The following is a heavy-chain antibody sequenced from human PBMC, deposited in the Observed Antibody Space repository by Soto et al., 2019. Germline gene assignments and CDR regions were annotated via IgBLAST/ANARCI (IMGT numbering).Heavy chain of an antibody. J-gene: IGHJ3*01. CDR2: IYYSGST. V-gene: IGHV4-39*01. D-gene: IGHD3-3*01. Sequence: SETLSLTCTVSGGSISSSSYYWGWIRQPPGKGLEWIGSIYYSGSTYYNPSLKSRVTISVDTSKNQFSLKLSSVTAADTAVYYCARWMRGDYDFWSGYWLTDAFDLWGQGTMVTVSS. CDR1: GGSISSSSYY. CDR3: ARWMRGDYDFWSGYWLTDAFDL.